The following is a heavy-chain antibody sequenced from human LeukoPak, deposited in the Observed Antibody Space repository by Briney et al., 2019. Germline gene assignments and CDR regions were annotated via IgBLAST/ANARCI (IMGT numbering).Heavy chain of an antibody. V-gene: IGHV3-66*01. Sequence: GGSLRLSCAASGFTVSSNYMSWVRQAPGKGLEWVSVIYSGGSTYYADSVKGRFTISRDNSKNTLYLQMNSLRAEDTAVYYCARDGSWSGRPYWYFDLWGRGTLVTVSS. D-gene: IGHD6-13*01. CDR3: ARDGSWSGRPYWYFDL. J-gene: IGHJ2*01. CDR2: IYSGGST. CDR1: GFTVSSNY.